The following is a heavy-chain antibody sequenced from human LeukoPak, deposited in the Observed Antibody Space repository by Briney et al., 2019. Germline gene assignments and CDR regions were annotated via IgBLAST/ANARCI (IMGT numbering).Heavy chain of an antibody. CDR3: ARMTTVVFRTYYFDY. V-gene: IGHV4-59*01. J-gene: IGHJ4*02. Sequence: TSETLSLTCTVSGGFISSYYWSWIRQPPGKGQEWIGYIYYSGSTNYNPSLKSRVTISVDTSKNQFSLKLSSVTAADTAVYYCARMTTVVFRTYYFDYWGQGTLVTVSS. CDR1: GGFISSYY. D-gene: IGHD4-23*01. CDR2: IYYSGST.